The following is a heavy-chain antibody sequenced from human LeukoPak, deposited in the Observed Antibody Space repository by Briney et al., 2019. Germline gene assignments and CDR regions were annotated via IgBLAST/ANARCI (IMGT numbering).Heavy chain of an antibody. CDR2: INSRVTTM. CDR1: GFTVSSFQ. V-gene: IGHV3-48*03. Sequence: GGSLTPSCAASGFTVSSFQMNWVRQAPGKGLEWVSYINSRVTTMFYADSVKGRFTISRDNARNSLYLQMNSLRAEDTAVYYCARDTGGNSGGIDYWGVGALVTVSS. CDR3: ARDTGGNSGGIDY. D-gene: IGHD4-23*01. J-gene: IGHJ4*02.